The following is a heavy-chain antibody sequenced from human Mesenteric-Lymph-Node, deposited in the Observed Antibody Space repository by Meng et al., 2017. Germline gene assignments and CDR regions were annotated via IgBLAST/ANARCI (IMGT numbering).Heavy chain of an antibody. Sequence: EVEWCQCGVGLVEAEGSLGPSCGGSGLTFSDAWMGWVRQAPGTGLEWVGRIKSKSAGGTVDYAAPVKGRFAISRDDSKNTIYLQMNSLKSEDTGVYFCTHVRDPSSWSFGTWGRGTLVTVSS. D-gene: IGHD6-13*01. J-gene: IGHJ5*02. CDR1: GLTFSDAW. CDR2: IKSKSAGGTV. V-gene: IGHV3-15*07. CDR3: THVRDPSSWSFGT.